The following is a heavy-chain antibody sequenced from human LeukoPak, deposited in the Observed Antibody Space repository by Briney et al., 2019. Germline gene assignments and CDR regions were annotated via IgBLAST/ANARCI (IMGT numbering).Heavy chain of an antibody. Sequence: SGPTLLNPTPTLTLTCTFSGFSLSTSGMRVSWIRQPPGKALEWLARIDWDDDKFYSTSLKTRLTISKDTSKNQVVLTMTNMDPVDTATYYCARDDYSSAFDIWGQGTMVTVSS. J-gene: IGHJ3*02. CDR2: IDWDDDK. D-gene: IGHD4-11*01. CDR3: ARDDYSSAFDI. V-gene: IGHV2-70*04. CDR1: GFSLSTSGMR.